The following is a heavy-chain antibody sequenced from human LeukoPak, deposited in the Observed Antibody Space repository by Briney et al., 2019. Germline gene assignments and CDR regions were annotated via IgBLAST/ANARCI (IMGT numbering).Heavy chain of an antibody. CDR2: ISGSGGST. J-gene: IGHJ4*02. D-gene: IGHD3-10*01. V-gene: IGHV3-23*01. CDR1: GFTFSSYA. Sequence: GGSLRLSCAASGFTFSSYAMSWVRQAPGKGLEWVSAISGSGGSTYYADSVKGRFTISRDNSKNTLYLQMNSLRAEDTAVYYCARDITYGSGSYYKGLDYWGQGTLVTVSS. CDR3: ARDITYGSGSYYKGLDY.